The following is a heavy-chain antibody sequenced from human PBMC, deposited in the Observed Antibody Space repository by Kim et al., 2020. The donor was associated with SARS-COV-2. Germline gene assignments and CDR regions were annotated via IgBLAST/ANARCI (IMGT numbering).Heavy chain of an antibody. CDR2: ISSSSSYI. CDR1: GFTFSSYS. Sequence: GGSLRLSCAASGFTFSSYSMNWVRQAPGKGLEWVSSISSSSSYIYYADSVKGRYTISRDNAKNSLYLQMNSLRAEDTAVYYCARDGWCSSTSCYSGGDYYYGMDVWGQGTTVTVSS. V-gene: IGHV3-21*01. CDR3: ARDGWCSSTSCYSGGDYYYGMDV. J-gene: IGHJ6*02. D-gene: IGHD2-2*02.